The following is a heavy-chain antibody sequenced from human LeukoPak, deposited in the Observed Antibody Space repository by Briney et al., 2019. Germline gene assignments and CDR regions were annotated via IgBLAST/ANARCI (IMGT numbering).Heavy chain of an antibody. D-gene: IGHD6-13*01. CDR2: FCYSGST. J-gene: IGHJ3*02. Sequence: PSETLSLTCTVSGGSISSSSYCWGCIRQPPGTGLEWIGSFCYSGSTYNNPSLNSRVTISVDTSKNQFSLRLSSVTAADTAVYYCARSGSSWPHDAFDIWGQGTMVTVSS. CDR3: ARSGSSWPHDAFDI. CDR1: GGSISSSSYC. V-gene: IGHV4-39*01.